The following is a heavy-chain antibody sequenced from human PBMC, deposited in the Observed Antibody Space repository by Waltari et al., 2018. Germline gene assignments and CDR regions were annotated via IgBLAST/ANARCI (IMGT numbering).Heavy chain of an antibody. V-gene: IGHV4-59*01. Sequence: QVQLQESGPGLVKPSETLSLTCTVSGGSISSYYWSWIRQPPGKGLEWIGYIYYSGSTNYTPSLKSRVTISVDTSKNQFSLKLSSVTAADTAVYYCAREWWELSDGAFDIWGQGTMVTVSS. CDR3: AREWWELSDGAFDI. CDR2: IYYSGST. J-gene: IGHJ3*02. CDR1: GGSISSYY. D-gene: IGHD1-26*01.